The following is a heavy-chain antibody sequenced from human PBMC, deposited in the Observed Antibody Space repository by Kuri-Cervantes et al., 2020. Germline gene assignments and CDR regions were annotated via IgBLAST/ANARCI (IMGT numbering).Heavy chain of an antibody. J-gene: IGHJ4*02. D-gene: IGHD5-12*01. CDR2: IYYSGST. V-gene: IGHV4-61*08. CDR3: ARARGLRLFDY. CDR1: GGSISSGDYY. Sequence: SETLSLTCTVSGGSISSGDYYWSWIRQPPGKGLEWIGYIYYSGSTNYNPSLKSRVTISVDTSKNQFSLKLSSVTAADTAVYYCARARGLRLFDYWGQGTLVTVSS.